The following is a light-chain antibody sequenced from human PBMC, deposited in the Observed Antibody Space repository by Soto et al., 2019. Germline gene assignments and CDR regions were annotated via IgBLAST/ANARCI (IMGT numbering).Light chain of an antibody. CDR2: AAS. V-gene: IGKV1-27*01. CDR3: QKYNSAPNT. J-gene: IGKJ2*01. CDR1: RDISSS. Sequence: DVPMTQSPSSLSASVGDRVTITCRASRDISSSLAWYQQKPGKVPKLLIYAASTLHAGVQSRFSGSGSGTFFTLTINSLQPEDVATYYCQKYNSAPNTFGRGKRLEIK.